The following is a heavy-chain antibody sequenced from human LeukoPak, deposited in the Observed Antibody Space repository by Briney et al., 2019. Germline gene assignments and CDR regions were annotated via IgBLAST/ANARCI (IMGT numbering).Heavy chain of an antibody. V-gene: IGHV3-53*05. D-gene: IGHD6-13*01. CDR2: IYGGGDT. J-gene: IGHJ4*02. CDR3: ARDVLGYSSSSSL. Sequence: GGSLRLSCEVSGITVSDKYRSWVRQAPGKGLECVSLIYGGGDTYYADSVKGRFTISRDNSKDTLYLQMNSLRAEDTAVYYCARDVLGYSSSSSLWGQGTLVTVSS. CDR1: GITVSDKY.